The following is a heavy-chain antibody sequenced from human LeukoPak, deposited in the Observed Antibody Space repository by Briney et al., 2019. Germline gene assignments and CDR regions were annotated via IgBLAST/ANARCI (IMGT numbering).Heavy chain of an antibody. V-gene: IGHV3-30-3*01. CDR1: GFTFSGYA. J-gene: IGHJ4*02. CDR2: ISYDGSNK. CDR3: ARERSTVAPPHPFDY. Sequence: GGSLRLSCAASGFTFSGYAMRWVRQAPGKGLEWVAVISYDGSNKYYADSVKGRFTISRDNSKNTLYLQMNSLRAEDTAVYYCARERSTVAPPHPFDYWGQGTLVTVSS. D-gene: IGHD4-23*01.